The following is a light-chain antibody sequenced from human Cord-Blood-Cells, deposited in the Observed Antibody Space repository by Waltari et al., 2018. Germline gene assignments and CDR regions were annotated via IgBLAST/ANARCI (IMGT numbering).Light chain of an antibody. CDR3: CSYAGSSTFVV. V-gene: IGLV2-23*03. J-gene: IGLJ2*01. Sequence: QSALTQPASVSGSPVQSSTIPCPGTSSDVGSYNLFSWYQQHPGKAPKLMIYEGSKRPSGVSNRFSGSKSGNTASLTISGLQAEDEADYYCCSYAGSSTFVVFGGGTKLTVL. CDR2: EGS. CDR1: SSDVGSYNL.